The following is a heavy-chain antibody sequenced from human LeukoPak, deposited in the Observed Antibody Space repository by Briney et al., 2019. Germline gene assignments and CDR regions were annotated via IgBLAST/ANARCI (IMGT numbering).Heavy chain of an antibody. D-gene: IGHD3-3*01. CDR1: GGSFSGYY. J-gene: IGHJ6*03. V-gene: IGHV4-34*01. CDR2: INHSGST. CDR3: ARVRFLEWLMSRYYYYYMDV. Sequence: SETLSLTCAVYGGSFSGYYWSWIRQPPGKGLEWIGEINHSGSTNYNPSLKSRVTISVDTPKNQFSLKLSSVTAADTAVYYCARVRFLEWLMSRYYYYYMDVWGKGTTVTVSS.